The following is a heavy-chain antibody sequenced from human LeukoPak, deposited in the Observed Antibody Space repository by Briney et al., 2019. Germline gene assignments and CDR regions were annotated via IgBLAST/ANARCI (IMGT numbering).Heavy chain of an antibody. D-gene: IGHD1-26*01. Sequence: GGALRLSCAASGFTFSSYAMSWVRQAPGKGLEWVSAIRDSASSTHYADSVKGRFTTSRDNSKNTLFLQMNSLRAEDTAIYYCAKYGPQDSGSSHFDYWGQGALVTVSS. CDR2: IRDSASST. V-gene: IGHV3-23*01. CDR1: GFTFSSYA. CDR3: AKYGPQDSGSSHFDY. J-gene: IGHJ4*02.